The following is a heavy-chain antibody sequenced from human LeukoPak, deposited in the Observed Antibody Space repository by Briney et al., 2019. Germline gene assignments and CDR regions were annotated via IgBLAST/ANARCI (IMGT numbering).Heavy chain of an antibody. J-gene: IGHJ4*02. CDR1: DFMFSSFG. D-gene: IGHD2-15*01. CDR3: ARGGSAYPYYFDL. CDR2: ITSGGENL. V-gene: IGHV3-21*01. Sequence: GGSLRLSCAASDFMFSSFGMNWVRQAPGKGPEWVSSITSGGENLFYSDSVRGRSTISRDNAKKSLYLLMSDLRADDTAIYYCARGGSAYPYYFDLWGQGTLVPVSS.